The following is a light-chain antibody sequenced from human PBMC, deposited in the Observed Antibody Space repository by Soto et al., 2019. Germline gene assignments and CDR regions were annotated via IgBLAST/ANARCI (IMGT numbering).Light chain of an antibody. CDR2: EGT. J-gene: IGLJ2*01. CDR1: RSDVGKYNL. Sequence: QSALTQPASVSGSPGQSITISCTGTRSDVGKYNLVSWYQQHPGKDPKLMIYEGTNRPSGVSNRFSGSKSGNTASLTISGLQAEDEAHYYCSSYAGRVVFGGGTKLTVL. V-gene: IGLV2-23*01. CDR3: SSYAGRVV.